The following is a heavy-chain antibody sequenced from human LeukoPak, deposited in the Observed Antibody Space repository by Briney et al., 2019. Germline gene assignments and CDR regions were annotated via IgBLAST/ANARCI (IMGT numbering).Heavy chain of an antibody. V-gene: IGHV1-69*01. CDR3: ASSSGGSYQWDANWFDP. CDR1: GGTFSSYA. Sequence: SVKVSCTASGGTFSSYAISWVRQAPGQGLEWMGGTIPIFGTANYAQKFQGRVTITADESTSTAYMELSSLRSEDTAVYYCASSSGGSYQWDANWFDPWGQGTLVTVSS. CDR2: TIPIFGTA. J-gene: IGHJ5*02. D-gene: IGHD1-26*01.